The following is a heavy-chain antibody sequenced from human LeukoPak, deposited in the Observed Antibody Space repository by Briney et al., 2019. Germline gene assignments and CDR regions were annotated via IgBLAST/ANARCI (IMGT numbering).Heavy chain of an antibody. Sequence: GGSLRLSYAASGFTFSSYNMNWVRQAPGTGLEWVSSISSSSSYIYYADSVKGRFTISRDNAKNSLYLQMNSLRAEDTAVYYCAALAYCGGDCYSGYLDYWGQGTLVTVSS. CDR1: GFTFSSYN. J-gene: IGHJ4*02. D-gene: IGHD2-21*02. CDR3: AALAYCGGDCYSGYLDY. V-gene: IGHV3-21*01. CDR2: ISSSSSYI.